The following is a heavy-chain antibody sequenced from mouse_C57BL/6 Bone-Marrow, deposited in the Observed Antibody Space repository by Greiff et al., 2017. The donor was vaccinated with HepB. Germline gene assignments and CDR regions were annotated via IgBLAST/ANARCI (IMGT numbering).Heavy chain of an antibody. J-gene: IGHJ2*01. D-gene: IGHD1-1*01. V-gene: IGHV1-76*01. CDR2: IYPGSGNT. CDR3: ARDYYYGSSY. Sequence: VQLQQSGAELVRPGASVKLSCKASGYTFTDYYINWVKQRPGQGLEWIARIYPGSGNTYYNEKFKGKATLTAEKSSSTAYMQLSSLTSEDSAVYFCARDYYYGSSYWGQGTTLTVSS. CDR1: GYTFTDYY.